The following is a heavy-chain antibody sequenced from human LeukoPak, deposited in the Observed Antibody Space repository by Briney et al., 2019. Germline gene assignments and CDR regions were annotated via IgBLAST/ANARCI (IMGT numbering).Heavy chain of an antibody. D-gene: IGHD6-13*01. CDR1: GGSISSYY. V-gene: IGHV4-59*08. Sequence: SETLSLTCTVSGGSISSYYWSWIRQPPGKGLEWIGYIYYSGSTNYNPSLKSRVTISVDTSKNQFSLKLSSVTAADTAVYYCARGWRKQQLVRSFDYWGQGTLVTVSS. J-gene: IGHJ4*02. CDR2: IYYSGST. CDR3: ARGWRKQQLVRSFDY.